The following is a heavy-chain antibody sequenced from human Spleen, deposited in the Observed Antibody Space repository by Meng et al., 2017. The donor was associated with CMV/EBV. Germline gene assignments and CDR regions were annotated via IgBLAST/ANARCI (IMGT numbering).Heavy chain of an antibody. CDR3: ANARTGYYYYGMDV. J-gene: IGHJ6*02. V-gene: IGHV3-30*02. CDR1: GFTFSRDG. Sequence: GESLKISCAASGFTFSRDGMHWVRQAPGRGLEWVAFIRYDGTLEYYADSVKGRFTISRDNPKKTLYLQMNSLKPEDTAVFYCANARTGYYYYGMDVWGQGTTVTVSS. CDR2: IRYDGTLE.